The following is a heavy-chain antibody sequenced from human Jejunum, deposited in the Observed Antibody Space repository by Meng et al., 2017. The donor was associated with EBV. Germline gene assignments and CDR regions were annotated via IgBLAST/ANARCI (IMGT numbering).Heavy chain of an antibody. CDR1: TDFISSYEW. Sequence: QGQLQESAPGLVRPSRTLSLTCAFTTDFISSYEWWSWVLQPPGKGLEWLGEINQVGSTYYNPSLKSRVTISIDTSKRQFSLRLNSMTAADTAVYYCARASSERLLDYWGQGTLVTVSS. J-gene: IGHJ4*02. CDR2: INQVGST. D-gene: IGHD1-14*01. V-gene: IGHV4-4*02. CDR3: ARASSERLLDY.